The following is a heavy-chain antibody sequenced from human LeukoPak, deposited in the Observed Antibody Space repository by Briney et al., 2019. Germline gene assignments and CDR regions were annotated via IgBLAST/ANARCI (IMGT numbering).Heavy chain of an antibody. D-gene: IGHD3-22*01. CDR1: GFTFSGSA. Sequence: GGSLRLSCAASGFTFSGSAMHWVRQASGKGLEWVGRIRSKANSYATAYAASVKGRFTISRDDSKNTAYLQMNSLRAEDTAVYYCAKVNGMEYYYDSSGYPLLPDYWGQGTLVTVSS. V-gene: IGHV3-73*01. CDR2: IRSKANSYAT. J-gene: IGHJ4*02. CDR3: AKVNGMEYYYDSSGYPLLPDY.